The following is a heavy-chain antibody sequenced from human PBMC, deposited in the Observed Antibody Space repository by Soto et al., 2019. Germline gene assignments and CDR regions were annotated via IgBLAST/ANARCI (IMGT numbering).Heavy chain of an antibody. CDR3: ARTRSSWLYGMDV. D-gene: IGHD6-13*01. Sequence: PGESLKISCKGSGYSFTSYWIGWVRQMPGKGLEWMGIIYPGDSDTRYSPSFQGQVTIPADKSISTAYLQWSSLKASDTAMYYCARTRSSWLYGMDVWGQGTTVTVSS. V-gene: IGHV5-51*01. J-gene: IGHJ6*02. CDR1: GYSFTSYW. CDR2: IYPGDSDT.